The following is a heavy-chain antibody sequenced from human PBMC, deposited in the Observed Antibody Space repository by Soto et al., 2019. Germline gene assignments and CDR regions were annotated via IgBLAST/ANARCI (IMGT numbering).Heavy chain of an antibody. CDR2: INAGNGNT. CDR1: GYTFTSYA. V-gene: IGHV1-3*01. Sequence: ASVKVSCKASGYTFTSYAMHWVRQAPGQRLEWMGWINAGNGNTKYSQKFQGRVTITRDTSASTDYMELSSLRSEDTAVYYCASPLIAAAGNYYYGMDVWGQGTTVTVSS. D-gene: IGHD6-13*01. J-gene: IGHJ6*02. CDR3: ASPLIAAAGNYYYGMDV.